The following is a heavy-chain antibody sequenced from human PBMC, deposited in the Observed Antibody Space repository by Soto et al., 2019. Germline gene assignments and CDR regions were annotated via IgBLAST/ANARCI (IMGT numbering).Heavy chain of an antibody. CDR3: ARDAGPYGMDV. V-gene: IGHV3-74*01. CDR1: GFTFSSYW. Sequence: PGGSLRLSCAASGFTFSSYWMHWVRQAPGKGLVWVSRINTDGRGTSYADSVKGRFTISRDNAKNTLYLQMNSLRAEDTAVYYCARDAGPYGMDVWSQGTTVTVSS. J-gene: IGHJ6*02. CDR2: INTDGRGT.